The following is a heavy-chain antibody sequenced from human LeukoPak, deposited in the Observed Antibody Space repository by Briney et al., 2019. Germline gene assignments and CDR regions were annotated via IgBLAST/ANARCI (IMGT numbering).Heavy chain of an antibody. CDR2: IRSDGSTI. Sequence: AGGALILSCAASGFTFSSYWMHWVRQAPGKGLVWVSHIRSDGSTINYADSVKGRFTISRDNAKNTLYLQMNSLRVEDTAVYYCARDAAGASDMWGQGTMVTVSS. CDR1: GFTFSSYW. J-gene: IGHJ3*02. CDR3: ARDAAGASDM. V-gene: IGHV3-74*01. D-gene: IGHD6-13*01.